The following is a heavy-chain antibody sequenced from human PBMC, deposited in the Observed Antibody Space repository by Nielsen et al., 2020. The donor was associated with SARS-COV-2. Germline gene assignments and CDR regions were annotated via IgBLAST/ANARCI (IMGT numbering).Heavy chain of an antibody. V-gene: IGHV3-48*03. J-gene: IGHJ5*02. Sequence: GESLKISCAASGFTFSSYEMNWVRQAPGKGLEWVSYISSSGSTIYYADSVKGRLTISRDNAKNSLYLQMNSLRAEDTAVYYCARDRKNALGAVTTFMGFDPWGQGTLVTVSS. CDR3: ARDRKNALGAVTTFMGFDP. CDR1: GFTFSSYE. CDR2: ISSSGSTI. D-gene: IGHD4-17*01.